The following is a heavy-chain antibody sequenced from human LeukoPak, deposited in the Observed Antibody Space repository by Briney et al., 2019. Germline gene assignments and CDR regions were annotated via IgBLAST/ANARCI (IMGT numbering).Heavy chain of an antibody. Sequence: GESLKISCKGSGYSFTSYWIGWVRQMPGKGLEWMGIIYPGNSDTRYSPSFQGQVSISADKSITTAYLQWSSLKASDTAMYYCARQRGRVGHPDYWGQGTLDTVSS. CDR2: IYPGNSDT. CDR3: ARQRGRVGHPDY. D-gene: IGHD3-10*01. J-gene: IGHJ4*02. V-gene: IGHV5-51*01. CDR1: GYSFTSYW.